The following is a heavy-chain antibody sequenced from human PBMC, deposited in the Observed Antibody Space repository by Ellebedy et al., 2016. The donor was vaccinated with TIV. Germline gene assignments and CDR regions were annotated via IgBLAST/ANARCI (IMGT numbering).Heavy chain of an antibody. CDR1: GGSISSSNYY. J-gene: IGHJ4*02. Sequence: MPSETLSLTCTLSGGSISSSNYYWGWIRQPPGRGLEWIGSVFYSGTYYNPSLKTRVTLAVEASKNQFSLRLTSVTAADTAVYYCTRMTGDYYLDFDYWGQGTLVTVSS. CDR2: VFYSGT. V-gene: IGHV4-39*01. CDR3: TRMTGDYYLDFDY. D-gene: IGHD3-22*01.